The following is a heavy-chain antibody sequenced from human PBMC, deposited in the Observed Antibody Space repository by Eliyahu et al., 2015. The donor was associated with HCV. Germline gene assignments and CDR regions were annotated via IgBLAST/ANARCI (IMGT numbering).Heavy chain of an antibody. CDR3: ARVFQGSAGSMFAFDI. J-gene: IGHJ3*02. CDR1: GYTFXXYP. CDR2: IHTGNGNT. Sequence: QVQLVQSGAEXKKPGASVKVSXKXSGYTFXXYPMHWVRQAPGQRLEWXGLIHTGNGNTEYSQKFQGRVTITRDTSASTAYMELSSLRSEDTAVYYCARVFQGSAGSMFAFDIWGQGTMVTVSS. D-gene: IGHD2-15*01. V-gene: IGHV1-3*04.